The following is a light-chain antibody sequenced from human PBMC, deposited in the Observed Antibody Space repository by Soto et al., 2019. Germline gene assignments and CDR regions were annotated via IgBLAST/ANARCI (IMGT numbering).Light chain of an antibody. V-gene: IGLV2-14*01. J-gene: IGLJ1*01. CDR3: SSYTSSSTLYF. Sequence: QYALTQPASVSGSPGQSITISCTGTSSDVGGYNYVSWYQQHPGKAPKLMIYDVSNRPSGVSNRFSGSKSGNTASLTISGLQAEDEADYYCSSYTSSSTLYFFGTGSNLTVL. CDR2: DVS. CDR1: SSDVGGYNY.